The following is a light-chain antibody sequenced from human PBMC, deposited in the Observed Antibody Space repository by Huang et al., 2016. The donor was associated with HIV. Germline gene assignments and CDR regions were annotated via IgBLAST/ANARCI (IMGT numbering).Light chain of an antibody. CDR2: LGS. CDR3: MQTLQTPLT. CDR1: QSLLQRNGYNY. Sequence: IVMTQSPLSLPVTPGEPASISCRSSQSLLQRNGYNYLDWYLQKPGQSPQLLIYLGSNRASGVPDRFSGSGSGTAFTLKISRVEAEDVGVYYCMQTLQTPLTFGGGTKVEIK. J-gene: IGKJ4*01. V-gene: IGKV2-28*01.